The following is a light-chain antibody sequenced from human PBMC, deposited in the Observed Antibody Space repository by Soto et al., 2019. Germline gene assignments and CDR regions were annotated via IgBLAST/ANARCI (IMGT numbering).Light chain of an antibody. V-gene: IGLV6-57*04. CDR2: EDN. J-gene: IGLJ6*01. CDR1: SGSIASNY. Sequence: NFMLTQPHSVSESPGKTVTISCTRSSGSIASNYVQWYQQRPGSAPTTVIYEDNQRPSGVPDWFSGSIDSSSNSASLTISGLKTEDEADYYCQSYDSSNLNVFGSGTQLTVL. CDR3: QSYDSSNLNV.